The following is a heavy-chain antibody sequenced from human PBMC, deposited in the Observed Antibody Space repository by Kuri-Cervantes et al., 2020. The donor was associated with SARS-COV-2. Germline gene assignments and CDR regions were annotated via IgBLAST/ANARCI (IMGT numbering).Heavy chain of an antibody. V-gene: IGHV3-7*03. J-gene: IGHJ4*02. CDR3: AKCPRTGVPGTSGED. D-gene: IGHD1/OR15-1a*01. CDR2: IKQDGSEK. Sequence: GGSLRLSCAASGFTFSSYWMSWVRQAPGKGLEWVANIKQDGSEKYYVDSVKGRFTISRDNAKNSLYLQMNSLRAEDTAVYYCAKCPRTGVPGTSGEDWGQGTLVTVSS. CDR1: GFTFSSYW.